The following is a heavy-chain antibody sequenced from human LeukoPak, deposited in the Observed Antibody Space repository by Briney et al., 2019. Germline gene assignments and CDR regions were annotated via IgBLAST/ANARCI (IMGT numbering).Heavy chain of an antibody. CDR3: ARDRYDFWSGHLYYYYYYMDV. D-gene: IGHD3-3*01. V-gene: IGHV1-2*02. J-gene: IGHJ6*03. CDR2: INPNSGGT. CDR1: GYSFTGYY. Sequence: ASVKVSCKASGYSFTGYYMHWVRQAPGQGLEWMGWINPNSGGTNYAQKFQGRVTMTRDTSISTAYMELSRLRSDDTAVYYCARDRYDFWSGHLYYYYYYMDVWGKGTTVTVSS.